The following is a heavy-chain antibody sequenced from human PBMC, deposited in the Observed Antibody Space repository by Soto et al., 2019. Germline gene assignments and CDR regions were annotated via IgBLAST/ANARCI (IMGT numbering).Heavy chain of an antibody. CDR1: GFIFDSFA. D-gene: IGHD3-10*01. Sequence: EVQLVESGGGLVQPGGSLRLSCAASGFIFDSFALSWVRQAPGKGLEWVSGIGGSGGRTYYADSVKGRFTISRDNSKNTLYLQMGSLSAEDTAIYYCAKDRAFWFGEGGWFDPWGQGTLVTVSS. CDR2: IGGSGGRT. CDR3: AKDRAFWFGEGGWFDP. V-gene: IGHV3-23*04. J-gene: IGHJ5*02.